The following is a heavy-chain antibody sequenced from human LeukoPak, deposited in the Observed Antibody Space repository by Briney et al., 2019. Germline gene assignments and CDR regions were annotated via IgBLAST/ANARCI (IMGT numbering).Heavy chain of an antibody. D-gene: IGHD6-13*01. V-gene: IGHV3-23*01. CDR3: AKGAYNSNWYLFDA. CDR1: GFSFSDYA. CDR2: IRGGGATT. Sequence: PGGSLILSCAASGFSFSDYAMNWVRQAPGKGPEWVSVIRGGGATTLYADSVKGRFTISRDDAQNTLFLQMNSLGADDTALYYCAKGAYNSNWYLFDAWGQGALVTVSS. J-gene: IGHJ5*02.